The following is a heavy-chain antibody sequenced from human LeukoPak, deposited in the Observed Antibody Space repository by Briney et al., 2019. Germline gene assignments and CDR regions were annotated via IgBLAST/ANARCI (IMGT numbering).Heavy chain of an antibody. Sequence: PGGSLRLSCATSGFIFSNYWMTWVRQVPGKGLEWVASISQDGAARTYLDSVKGRFTISRDNAKSSLYLQMNSLIADDTAIYHCVHAAYWNPGSTWGQGTLVTVSS. CDR2: ISQDGAAR. CDR3: VHAAYWNPGST. CDR1: GFIFSNYW. V-gene: IGHV3-7*01. J-gene: IGHJ5*02. D-gene: IGHD2/OR15-2a*01.